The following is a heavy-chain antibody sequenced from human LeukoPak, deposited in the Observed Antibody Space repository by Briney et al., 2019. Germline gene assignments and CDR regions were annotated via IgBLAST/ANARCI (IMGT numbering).Heavy chain of an antibody. CDR3: ARLLGYYDNYTVDY. D-gene: IGHD3-22*01. CDR2: INPNSGGT. CDR1: GYTFTGYY. Sequence: ASVKVSCKASGYTFTGYYMHWVRQAPGQGLEWMGWINPNSGGTNYAQKFQGRVTKTRDTSISTAYMELSRLRSDDTAVYYCARLLGYYDNYTVDYWGQGTLVTVSS. J-gene: IGHJ4*02. V-gene: IGHV1-2*02.